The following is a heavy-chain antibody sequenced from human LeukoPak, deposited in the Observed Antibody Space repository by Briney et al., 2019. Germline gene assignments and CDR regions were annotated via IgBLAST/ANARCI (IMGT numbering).Heavy chain of an antibody. CDR2: IYYSGST. CDR3: ARAGGSGSYWGVYFDY. Sequence: SETLSLTCTVSGGSISSYYWSWIRQPPGKGLEWIGYIYYSGSTNYNPSLKSRLTISVDTSKNQFSLKLSSVTAADTAVYYCARAGGSGSYWGVYFDYWGQGTLVTVSS. CDR1: GGSISSYY. V-gene: IGHV4-59*01. D-gene: IGHD3-10*01. J-gene: IGHJ4*02.